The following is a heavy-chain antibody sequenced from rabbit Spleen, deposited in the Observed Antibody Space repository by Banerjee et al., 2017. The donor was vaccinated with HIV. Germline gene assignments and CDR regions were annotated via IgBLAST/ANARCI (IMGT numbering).Heavy chain of an antibody. CDR3: GRAFASASGYPYYFTL. CDR1: SFSFSDRDV. V-gene: IGHV1S45*01. Sequence: QEQLVESGGGLVKPGASLTLTCKASSFSFSDRDVMCWVRQAPGKGLESIACIYGADGGSTWYASWAKGRFTISKTSSTTVTLQMTSLTAADTATYFCGRAFASASGYPYYFTLWGPGTLVTVS. D-gene: IGHD1-1*01. J-gene: IGHJ4*01. CDR2: IYGADGGST.